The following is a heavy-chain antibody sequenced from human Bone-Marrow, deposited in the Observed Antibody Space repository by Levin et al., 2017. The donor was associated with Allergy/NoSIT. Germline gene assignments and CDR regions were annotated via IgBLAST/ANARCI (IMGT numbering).Heavy chain of an antibody. V-gene: IGHV3-23*01. D-gene: IGHD6-6*01. CDR1: GFTFSSYA. CDR3: AKGQSIAARRGYFDY. Sequence: GESLKISCAASGFTFSSYAMNWVRQAPGKGLEWVSGISGSGGSTYYADSVKGRFTISRDNSKNTLYLQMNSLRAEDTALYYCAKGQSIAARRGYFDYWGQGTLVTVSS. J-gene: IGHJ4*02. CDR2: ISGSGGST.